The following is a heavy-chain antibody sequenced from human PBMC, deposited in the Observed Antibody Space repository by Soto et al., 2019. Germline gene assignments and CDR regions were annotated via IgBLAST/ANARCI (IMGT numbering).Heavy chain of an antibody. V-gene: IGHV4-59*01. CDR1: GGSISSYY. Sequence: SETLSLTCTVSGGSISSYYWSWIRQPPGKGLEWIGYIYYSGSTNYNPSLKSRVTISVDTSKNQFSLKLSSVTAADTAVYYCARVREGSYYNHFDYWGQGTMVTVSS. J-gene: IGHJ4*02. D-gene: IGHD3-10*01. CDR2: IYYSGST. CDR3: ARVREGSYYNHFDY.